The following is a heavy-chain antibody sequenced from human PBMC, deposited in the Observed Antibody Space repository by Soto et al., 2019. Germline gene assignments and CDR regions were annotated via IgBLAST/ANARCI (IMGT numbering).Heavy chain of an antibody. J-gene: IGHJ4*03. CDR1: GFTFSSYG. CDR2: IWYDGSNK. Sequence: PGGSLRLSCAASGFTFSSYGMHWVRQAPGKGLEWVAVIWYDGSNKYYADSVKGRFTISRDNSKNTLYLQMNSLRAEDTAVYYCARGDRSPNQPFDYWGQGTTVTVSS. V-gene: IGHV3-33*01. CDR3: ARGDRSPNQPFDY. D-gene: IGHD2-2*01.